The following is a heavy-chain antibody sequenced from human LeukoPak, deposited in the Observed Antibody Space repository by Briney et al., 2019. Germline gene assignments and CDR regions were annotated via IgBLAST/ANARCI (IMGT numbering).Heavy chain of an antibody. J-gene: IGHJ6*02. CDR2: IYYCGST. CDR1: GGSFSSYY. V-gene: IGHV4-59*01. CDR3: SRMVGTAMCYYYGMDV. Sequence: SETLSLTCTVSGGSFSSYYWSWIRQSPGKGLEWIGYIYYCGSTNYNPSLKSRVTLSVDTSKNQFSLKLSSVTAADTAVYYCSRMVGTAMCYYYGMDVWGQGTMVTVSS. D-gene: IGHD2-21*02.